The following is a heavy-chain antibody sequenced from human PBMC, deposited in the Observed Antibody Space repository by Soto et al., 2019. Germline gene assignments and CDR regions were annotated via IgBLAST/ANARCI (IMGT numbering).Heavy chain of an antibody. Sequence: SETLSLTCTVSGGSVSSGGYYWSWIRQHPGKGLEWIGYIYYSGSTYYNPSLKSRVTISVDTSKNQFSLKLSSVTAADTAVYYCARGTQVDGMDVWGQGTTVTVSS. CDR3: ARGTQVDGMDV. D-gene: IGHD1-26*01. V-gene: IGHV4-31*03. CDR1: GGSVSSGGYY. CDR2: IYYSGST. J-gene: IGHJ6*02.